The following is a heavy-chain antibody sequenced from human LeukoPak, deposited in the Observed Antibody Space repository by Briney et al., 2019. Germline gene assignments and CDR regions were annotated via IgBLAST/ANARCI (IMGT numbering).Heavy chain of an antibody. D-gene: IGHD5-12*01. Sequence: SVKVSCKASGGTFSSYAISWVRQAPGQGLEWMGRIIPILGIANYAQKFQGRVTITADKSTSTAYMELSSLRSEDTAVYYCARDFRGYDLHHWGQGTLVTVSS. CDR2: IIPILGIA. CDR1: GGTFSSYA. V-gene: IGHV1-69*04. CDR3: ARDFRGYDLHH. J-gene: IGHJ5*02.